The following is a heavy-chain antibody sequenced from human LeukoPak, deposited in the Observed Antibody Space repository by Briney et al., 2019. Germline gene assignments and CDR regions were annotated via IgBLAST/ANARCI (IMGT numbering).Heavy chain of an antibody. D-gene: IGHD6-6*01. J-gene: IGHJ4*02. CDR1: GFTFSNYG. Sequence: GGSLRLSCAASGFTFSNYGMNWVRQAPGKGLEWVSYISSRSNNIDYADSVKGRFTISRDNAKNSLYLQMNSLRAEDTAVYYCARDCLYSSSCYFDYWGQGTLVTVSS. CDR3: ARDCLYSSSCYFDY. V-gene: IGHV3-48*01. CDR2: ISSRSNNI.